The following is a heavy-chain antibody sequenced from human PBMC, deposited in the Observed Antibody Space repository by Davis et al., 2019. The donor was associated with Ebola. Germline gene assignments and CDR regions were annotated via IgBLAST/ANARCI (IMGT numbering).Heavy chain of an antibody. CDR1: GFTFGAYA. J-gene: IGHJ6*03. D-gene: IGHD2-2*02. V-gene: IGHV3-49*03. CDR3: AREARVVVPAAIVAYYYYYMDV. CDR2: IRSKAYGGTT. Sequence: SLRLSCTASGFTFGAYAMSWFRQAPGKGREWVGFIRSKAYGGTTEYAASVKGRFTISRDDSKSIAYLQMNSLRAEDTAVYYCAREARVVVPAAIVAYYYYYMDVWGKGTTVTVSS.